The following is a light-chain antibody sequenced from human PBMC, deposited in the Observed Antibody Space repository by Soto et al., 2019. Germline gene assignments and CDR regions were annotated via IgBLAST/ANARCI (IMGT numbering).Light chain of an antibody. Sequence: DIQMTQSPSTLSASVADRVTITCRASQSMSDWLAWYQQKPGKAPDLLIYRASSLESGVPSRFSGSGSGTEFTLTISSLQPEDSATYYCQQYYGYPWTFGQGTEVEVK. CDR3: QQYYGYPWT. CDR2: RAS. CDR1: QSMSDW. J-gene: IGKJ1*01. V-gene: IGKV1-5*03.